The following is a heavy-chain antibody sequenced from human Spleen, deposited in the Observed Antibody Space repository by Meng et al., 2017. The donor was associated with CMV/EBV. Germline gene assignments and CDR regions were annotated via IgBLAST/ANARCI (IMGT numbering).Heavy chain of an antibody. Sequence: GYPFTSYGISWVRQAPGQGLEWMGWISAYNGNTNYAPKFQGRVTMTTDTFTSTAYMELRSLRSDDTAVYYCARDRYSSGWPNNWFDPWGQGTLVTVSS. CDR1: GYPFTSYG. CDR3: ARDRYSSGWPNNWFDP. CDR2: ISAYNGNT. V-gene: IGHV1-18*01. D-gene: IGHD6-19*01. J-gene: IGHJ5*02.